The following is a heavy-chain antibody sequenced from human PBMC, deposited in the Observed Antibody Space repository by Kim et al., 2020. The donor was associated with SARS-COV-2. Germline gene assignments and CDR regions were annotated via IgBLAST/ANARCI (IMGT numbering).Heavy chain of an antibody. D-gene: IGHD6-6*01. V-gene: IGHV3-21*01. CDR2: ISSSSSYI. CDR3: ASSWRRYSSSSWGVFGY. J-gene: IGHJ4*02. Sequence: GGSLRLSCAASGFTFSSYSMNWVRQAPGKGLEWVSSISSSSSYIYYADSVKGRFTISRDNAKNSLYLQMNSLRAEDTAVYYCASSWRRYSSSSWGVFGYWGQGTLVTVSS. CDR1: GFTFSSYS.